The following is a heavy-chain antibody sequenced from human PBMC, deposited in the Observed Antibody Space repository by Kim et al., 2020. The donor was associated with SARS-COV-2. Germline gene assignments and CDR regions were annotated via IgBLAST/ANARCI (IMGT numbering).Heavy chain of an antibody. CDR2: ISSSSSYI. J-gene: IGHJ6*02. D-gene: IGHD4-17*01. CDR3: ARGYGDYDYYYGMDV. Sequence: GGSLRLSCAASGFTFSSYSMNWVRQAPGKGLEWVSSISSSSSYIYYADSVKGRFTISRDNAKNSLYLQMNSLRAEDTAVYYCARGYGDYDYYYGMDVWGQATTLTVSS. CDR1: GFTFSSYS. V-gene: IGHV3-21*01.